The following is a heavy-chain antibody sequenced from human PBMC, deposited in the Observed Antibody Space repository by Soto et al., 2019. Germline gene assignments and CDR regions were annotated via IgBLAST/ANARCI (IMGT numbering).Heavy chain of an antibody. CDR2: IYYSGST. J-gene: IGHJ6*02. V-gene: IGHV4-59*01. CDR1: GGSISSYY. Sequence: SLTCTVSGGSISSYYWSWIRQPPGKGLEWIGYIYYSGSTNYNPSLKSRVTISVDTSKNQFSLKLSSVTAADTAVYYCARGSSWTYYYYYGMDVWGQATTVTVSS. CDR3: ARGSSWTYYYYYGMDV. D-gene: IGHD6-13*01.